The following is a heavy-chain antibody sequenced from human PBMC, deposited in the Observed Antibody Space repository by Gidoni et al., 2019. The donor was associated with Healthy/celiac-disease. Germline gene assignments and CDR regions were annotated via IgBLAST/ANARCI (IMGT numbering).Heavy chain of an antibody. Sequence: EVQLVESGGGLVQPGGSLRLSCAASGFTFSSYAMSWVRQAPGKGLEWVSAISGSGGSTYYADSVKGRFTISRDNSKNTLYLQMNSLRAEDTAVYYCAKGQTDSGYRNNWFDPWGQGTLVTVSS. J-gene: IGHJ5*02. CDR2: ISGSGGST. V-gene: IGHV3-23*04. CDR3: AKGQTDSGYRNNWFDP. CDR1: GFTFSSYA. D-gene: IGHD5-12*01.